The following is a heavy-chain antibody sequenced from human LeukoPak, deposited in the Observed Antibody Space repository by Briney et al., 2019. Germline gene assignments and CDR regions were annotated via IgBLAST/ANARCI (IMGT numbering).Heavy chain of an antibody. CDR1: GVSFSTYN. CDR2: ISSSSRTI. Sequence: GGSLRLSCAATGVSFSTYNMNWVRQAPGKGLEWVSYISSSSRTIYYADSVKGRFTISRDNAKNSLYLQMNSPRDEDTAVYYCASVRDRDGPPGDYWGQGTLVTVSS. J-gene: IGHJ4*02. CDR3: ASVRDRDGPPGDY. D-gene: IGHD5-24*01. V-gene: IGHV3-48*02.